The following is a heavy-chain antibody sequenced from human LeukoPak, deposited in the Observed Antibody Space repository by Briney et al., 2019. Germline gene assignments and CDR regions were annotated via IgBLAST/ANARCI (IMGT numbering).Heavy chain of an antibody. CDR2: IKQDGSEA. J-gene: IGHJ4*02. V-gene: IGHV3-7*01. CDR3: SNGIYDRSY. CDR1: GFTFTTYW. Sequence: PGGSLRLSCGASGFTFTTYWMAWVRQAPGKGLEWVANIKQDGSEAVYADSVRGRFTISRDNAKNSLYLQMNSLRVEDTAVYYCSNGIYDRSYWGQGTLVTVSS. D-gene: IGHD2-8*01.